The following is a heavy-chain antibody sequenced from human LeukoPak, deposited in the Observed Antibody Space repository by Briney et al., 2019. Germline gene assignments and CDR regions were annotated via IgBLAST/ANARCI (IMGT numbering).Heavy chain of an antibody. CDR3: AKDVSGTYYSFDV. V-gene: IGHV4-59*02. Sequence: SETLSLTCGVSGASVSSHVWSWFRQTTGMGLEWIGYISNRGSTGYNPSLRSRVTISVDAPKNEVSLNVRSVSAADTAVYYCAKDVSGTYYSFDVWGQGRTV. CDR1: GASVSSHV. CDR2: ISNRGST. J-gene: IGHJ3*01. D-gene: IGHD1-26*01.